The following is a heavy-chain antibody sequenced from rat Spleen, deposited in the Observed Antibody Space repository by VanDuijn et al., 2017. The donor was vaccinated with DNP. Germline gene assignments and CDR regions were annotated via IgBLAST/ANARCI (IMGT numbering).Heavy chain of an antibody. J-gene: IGHJ4*01. Sequence: QVQLKESGPGLVQPSQTLSLTCTVSGFSLTSYTVSWVRQPPGKGLEWIASMSSGGSTYYNSGLKSRLRISRDTYKIQVFLKMNTQQTEDTAIYFCMSVAMDAWGQGTSVTVSS. V-gene: IGHV2-6*01. CDR2: MSSGGST. CDR3: MSVAMDA. CDR1: GFSLTSYT.